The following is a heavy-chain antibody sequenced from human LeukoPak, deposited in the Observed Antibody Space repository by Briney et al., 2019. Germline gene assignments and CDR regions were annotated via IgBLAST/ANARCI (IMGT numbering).Heavy chain of an antibody. CDR2: IYSDRST. Sequence: GGSLRLSCTASGFSINSNYMSWVRQAPGKGREWVSIIYSDRSTYYPESVKGRFTISRDDSKNTLLLQMDSLRVEDTAIYYCARDSAFSSYSNWGQGALVTVSS. CDR3: ARDSAFSSYSN. J-gene: IGHJ1*01. CDR1: GFSINSNY. V-gene: IGHV3-53*01. D-gene: IGHD2-21*01.